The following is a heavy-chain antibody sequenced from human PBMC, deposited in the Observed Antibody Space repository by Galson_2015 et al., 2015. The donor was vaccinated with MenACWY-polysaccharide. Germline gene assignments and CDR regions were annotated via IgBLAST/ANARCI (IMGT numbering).Heavy chain of an antibody. D-gene: IGHD5-18*01. V-gene: IGHV3-9*01. CDR2: ITWNSGSI. CDR1: GFNFEDYA. J-gene: IGHJ6*02. CDR3: AREKFADIAIIGHGMDV. Sequence: SLRLSCAAFGFNFEDYAMYWVRQAPGKGLEWVSGITWNSGSIGYADSVKGRFTISRDNAKNSLYLQMNSLRTEDTALYYCAREKFADIAIIGHGMDVWGQGTTVTVSS.